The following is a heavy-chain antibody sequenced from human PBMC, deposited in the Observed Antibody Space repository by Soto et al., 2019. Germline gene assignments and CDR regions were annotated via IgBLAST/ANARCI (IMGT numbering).Heavy chain of an antibody. CDR2: IIPIFGTA. CDR3: AKEWVYYGMDV. V-gene: IGHV1-69*13. CDR1: GGTFSSYA. J-gene: IGHJ6*02. D-gene: IGHD3-3*01. Sequence: SVKVSCKASGGTFSSYAISWVRQAPGQGLEWKGGIIPIFGTANYAQKFQGRVTITADESTSTAYKELSSPRSEDKDVYYCAKEWVYYGMDVWGQGTTVNVSS.